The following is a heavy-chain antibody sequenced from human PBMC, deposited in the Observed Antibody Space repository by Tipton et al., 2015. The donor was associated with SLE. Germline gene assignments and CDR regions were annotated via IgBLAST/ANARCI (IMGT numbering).Heavy chain of an antibody. CDR2: IIPILGIA. V-gene: IGHV1-69*09. D-gene: IGHD5-12*01. CDR1: GGTFSSYA. J-gene: IGHJ3*02. Sequence: QLVQSGPEVKKPGSSVKVSCKASGGTFSSYAISWVRQAPGQGLEWMGGIIPILGIANYAQKFQGRVTITADKSTSTAYMELSSLRSEDTAVYYCERDLYSGYDSGAYDAFDIWGQGTMVTVSS. CDR3: ERDLYSGYDSGAYDAFDI.